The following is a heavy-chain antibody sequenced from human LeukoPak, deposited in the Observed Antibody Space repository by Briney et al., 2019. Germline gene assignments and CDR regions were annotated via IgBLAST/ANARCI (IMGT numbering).Heavy chain of an antibody. D-gene: IGHD6-19*01. CDR3: ARDMGSGWFDH. V-gene: IGHV4-4*07. Sequence: PSETLSLTCTVSGDSIGIFYWSWIRQPAGKGLEWIGRVFPSGTTKYNPSLKSRVTMSVDKAKNQFSLKLSSVTAADTAVYYCARDMGSGWFDHWGQGTLVTVSS. CDR2: VFPSGTT. CDR1: GDSIGIFY. J-gene: IGHJ5*02.